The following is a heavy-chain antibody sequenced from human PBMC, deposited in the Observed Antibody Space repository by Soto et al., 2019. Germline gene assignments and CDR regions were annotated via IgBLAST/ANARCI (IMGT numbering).Heavy chain of an antibody. D-gene: IGHD6-6*01. CDR2: IYYSGST. J-gene: IGHJ6*03. Sequence: SETLSLTCTVSGGSISSYYWSWIRQPPGKGLEWIGYIYYSGSTNYNPSLKSRVTISIDTSKNQFSLKLSSETAADTAVYYCARERGEYSSSPGYYYYMDVWGKGTTVTVSS. CDR1: GGSISSYY. V-gene: IGHV4-59*01. CDR3: ARERGEYSSSPGYYYYMDV.